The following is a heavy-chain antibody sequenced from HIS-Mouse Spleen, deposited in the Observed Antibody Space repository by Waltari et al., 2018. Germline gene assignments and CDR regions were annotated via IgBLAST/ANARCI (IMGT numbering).Heavy chain of an antibody. J-gene: IGHJ5*02. V-gene: IGHV4-39*07. CDR3: AGDRAGTTYNGFDP. D-gene: IGHD1-1*01. Sequence: QLQLQESGPGLVQPSETLSLTCTVPGGSISSSSYYWGWIRQRPGKGLEWIGSIYYSGRTYYYPALKSRVTISVDTSKNQFSLKLSSVTAADTSVYYCAGDRAGTTYNGFDPWGQGTLVTVSS. CDR2: IYYSGRT. CDR1: GGSISSSSYY.